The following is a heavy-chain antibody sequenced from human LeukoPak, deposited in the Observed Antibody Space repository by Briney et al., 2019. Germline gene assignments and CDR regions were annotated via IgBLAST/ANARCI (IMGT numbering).Heavy chain of an antibody. J-gene: IGHJ4*02. CDR1: GFTFSTYE. Sequence: GGSLRLSCAASGFTFSTYEVNWVRQAPGKGLEWVSLIGGSGNTYYADSLKGRFTISRDNSKNTLFLQMNSLRAEDTALYYCANTRGLCSTTSCTSLGARDYWGQGTLVTVSS. CDR3: ANTRGLCSTTSCTSLGARDY. D-gene: IGHD2-2*01. V-gene: IGHV3-23*01. CDR2: IGGSGNT.